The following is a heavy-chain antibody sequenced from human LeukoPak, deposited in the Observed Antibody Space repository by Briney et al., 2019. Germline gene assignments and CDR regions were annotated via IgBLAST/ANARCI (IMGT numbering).Heavy chain of an antibody. D-gene: IGHD2-15*01. CDR3: ARLLSPPYYYYMDV. Sequence: KPGGSLRLSCAASGFTFSDYYMSWIRQAPGKGLEWVSYISSSGSTIYYADSVKGRFTISRDNAKNSLYLQMNSLRAEDTAVYYCARLLSPPYYYYMDVWGKGTTVTVSS. J-gene: IGHJ6*03. CDR1: GFTFSDYY. V-gene: IGHV3-11*04. CDR2: ISSSGSTI.